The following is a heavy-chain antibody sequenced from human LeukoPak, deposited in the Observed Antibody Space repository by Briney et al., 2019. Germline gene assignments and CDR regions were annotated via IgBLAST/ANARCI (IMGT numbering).Heavy chain of an antibody. Sequence: PSETLSLTCTVSGGSISNYYWSWIRQPPGKGLEWIAYIYYGGSTNYNPSLKSRVTISVDTSKNQFSLKLSSVTAADTAVYYCARDRTIFGVADYGMDVWGQGTTVTVSS. V-gene: IGHV4-59*01. CDR1: GGSISNYY. CDR3: ARDRTIFGVADYGMDV. CDR2: IYYGGST. D-gene: IGHD3-3*01. J-gene: IGHJ6*02.